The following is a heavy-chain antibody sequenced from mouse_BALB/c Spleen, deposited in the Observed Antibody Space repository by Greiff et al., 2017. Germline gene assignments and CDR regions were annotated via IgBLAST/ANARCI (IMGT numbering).Heavy chain of an antibody. J-gene: IGHJ4*01. Sequence: DVMLVESGGDLVKPGGSLKLSCAASGFTFSSYGMSWVRQTPDKRLEWVATISSGGSYTYYPDSVKGRFTISRDNAKNTLYLQMSSLKSEDTAMYYCARGSSYDYAMDYWGQGTSVTVSS. V-gene: IGHV5-6*02. D-gene: IGHD1-1*01. CDR1: GFTFSSYG. CDR3: ARGSSYDYAMDY. CDR2: ISSGGSYT.